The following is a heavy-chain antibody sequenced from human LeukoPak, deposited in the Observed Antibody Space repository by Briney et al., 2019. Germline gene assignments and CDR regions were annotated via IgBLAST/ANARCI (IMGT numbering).Heavy chain of an antibody. V-gene: IGHV3-7*01. CDR2: IKQDGSEK. D-gene: IGHD3-22*01. Sequence: PGGSLRLSCAASGFTFSSYWMSWVRQAPGKGLEWVANIKQDGSEKYYVDSVKGRFTISRDNAKNSLYLQMNSLRAEDTAVYYCARDASYYYDSRYGTYYFDYWGQGTLVTVSS. J-gene: IGHJ4*02. CDR1: GFTFSSYW. CDR3: ARDASYYYDSRYGTYYFDY.